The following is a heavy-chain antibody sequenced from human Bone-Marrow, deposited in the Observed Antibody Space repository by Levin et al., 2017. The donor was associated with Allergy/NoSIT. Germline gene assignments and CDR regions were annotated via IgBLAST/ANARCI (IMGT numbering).Heavy chain of an antibody. CDR1: GYSFTTYW. V-gene: IGHV5-51*01. CDR2: IYPGDSDT. D-gene: IGHD2-15*01. CDR3: ARNRGYCNGGRCDGDFDY. J-gene: IGHJ4*02. Sequence: GESLKISCKASGYSFTTYWIAWVRQMPGKGLEWMGIIYPGDSDTIYSPSFQGQVTISADKSISTAYLQWSSLKASDTAIYYCARNRGYCNGGRCDGDFDYWGQGTLVTVSS.